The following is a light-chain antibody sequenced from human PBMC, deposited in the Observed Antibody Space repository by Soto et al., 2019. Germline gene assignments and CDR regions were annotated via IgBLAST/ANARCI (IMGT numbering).Light chain of an antibody. CDR1: SSDVGGYNY. J-gene: IGLJ1*01. CDR2: DVS. CDR3: CSYAGSYTLYV. Sequence: QSVLTQPPSVSGSPGQSVTISCTGTSSDVGGYNYVSWYQQHPGKAPKLMIYDVSKRPSGVPDRFSGSKSGNTASLTISGLQAEDEADYYCCSYAGSYTLYVFGTGPKVTVL. V-gene: IGLV2-11*01.